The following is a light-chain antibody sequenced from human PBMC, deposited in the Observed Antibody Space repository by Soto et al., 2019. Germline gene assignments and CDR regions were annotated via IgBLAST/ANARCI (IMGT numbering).Light chain of an antibody. Sequence: EIVLTQSPATLSLSPGERATLSCRVSQSVSSYLAWYQQKPGQAPRLLIYDASNGATGIPARFSGSGSGTDFTLTISSLEPEDFAVYYCQQRSNWPLTFGGGTKVEIK. J-gene: IGKJ4*01. CDR1: QSVSSY. V-gene: IGKV3-11*01. CDR3: QQRSNWPLT. CDR2: DAS.